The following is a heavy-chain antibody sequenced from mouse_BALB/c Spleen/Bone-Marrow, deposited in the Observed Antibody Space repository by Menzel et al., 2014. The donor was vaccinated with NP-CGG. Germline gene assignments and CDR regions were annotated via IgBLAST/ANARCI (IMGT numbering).Heavy chain of an antibody. CDR3: ARELGLRFAY. Sequence: QVQLQQSGAELMKPGTSVKLSCKATGYTFSSYWIEWLKQRPGHGLEWIGEILPGSGNTNYNEKFKGRVTFTADSSSNTAHMQLSCVTSEDSAGYYGARELGLRFAYWGQGTLVTVSA. D-gene: IGHD3-1*01. CDR2: ILPGSGNT. J-gene: IGHJ3*01. CDR1: GYTFSSYW. V-gene: IGHV1-9*01.